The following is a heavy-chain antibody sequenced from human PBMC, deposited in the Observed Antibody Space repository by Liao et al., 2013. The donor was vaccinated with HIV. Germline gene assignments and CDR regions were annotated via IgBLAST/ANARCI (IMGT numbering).Heavy chain of an antibody. CDR2: ASASGST. CDR1: GASVSSVIHY. D-gene: IGHD3-16*01. J-gene: IGHJ3*01. V-gene: IGHV4-61*02. CDR3: ARDRGEWGLRRVVAFDV. Sequence: QVQLQESGPGLVKPSQTLSLTCTVSGASVSSVIHYWSWIRQPAGKGLEWIGRASASGSTNYSPFFKNRVTVSLDTSKNQFSLNLRSVTAADTAVYFCARDRGEWGLRRVVAFDVWGPGTVITVSS.